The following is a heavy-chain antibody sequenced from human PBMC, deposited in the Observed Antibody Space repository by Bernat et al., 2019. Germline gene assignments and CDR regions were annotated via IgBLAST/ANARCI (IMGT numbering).Heavy chain of an antibody. V-gene: IGHV1-69*02. CDR1: GGTFSSYT. D-gene: IGHD5-18*01. J-gene: IGHJ4*02. Sequence: QVQLVQSGAEVKKPGSSVKVSCKASGGTFSSYTISWVRQAPGQGLEWMGRIIPILGIANYAQKFQGRVTITADKSTSTAYIELSSLRSDVTALYCCAILNTAMVKGFDYLGQMTLVTVSS. CDR3: AILNTAMVKGFDY. CDR2: IIPILGIA.